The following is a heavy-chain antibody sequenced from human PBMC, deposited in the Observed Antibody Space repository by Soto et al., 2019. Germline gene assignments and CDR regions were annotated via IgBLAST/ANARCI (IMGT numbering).Heavy chain of an antibody. J-gene: IGHJ6*02. CDR1: GFTFGDHT. V-gene: IGHV3-43*01. Sequence: EVQLVESGGAVVQPGGSLRLSCAASGFTFGDHTMYWVRQAPGKGLEWLSLINWDGSTTYYADSVKGRFTISRDNSNNSLYLQMSSLRTEDTALYYCANDRVGHKYYYNGIDVWGQGTTVTVSS. CDR3: ANDRVGHKYYYNGIDV. D-gene: IGHD3-10*01. CDR2: INWDGSTT.